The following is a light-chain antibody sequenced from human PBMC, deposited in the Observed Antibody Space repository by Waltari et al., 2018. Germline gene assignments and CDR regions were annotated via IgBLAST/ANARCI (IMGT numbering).Light chain of an antibody. CDR3: LQRNSYPYS. Sequence: DIQMTQSPSSLSASVGDTVPITCRASQGISSYLNWFQQKPGKAPKLLIYAATTLQSGVPSRFSGSRSGTEFTLTISSLQPEDFAVYYCLQRNSYPYSFGQGTKVEIK. J-gene: IGKJ2*03. V-gene: IGKV1-17*01. CDR1: QGISSY. CDR2: AAT.